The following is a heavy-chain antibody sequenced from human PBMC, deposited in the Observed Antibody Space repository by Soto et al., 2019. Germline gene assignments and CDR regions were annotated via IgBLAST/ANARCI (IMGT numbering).Heavy chain of an antibody. V-gene: IGHV4-30-4*01. CDR2: IYYSGST. CDR1: GGSISSGDYY. CDR3: ARGVVREGYLFDP. D-gene: IGHD3-10*01. J-gene: IGHJ5*02. Sequence: SETLSLTCTVSGGSISSGDYYWSWIRQPPGKGLEWIGYIYYSGSTYYNPSLKSRVTMSVDTSKNQFSLKLSSVTAADTAVYYCARGVVREGYLFDPWGQGTLVTVSS.